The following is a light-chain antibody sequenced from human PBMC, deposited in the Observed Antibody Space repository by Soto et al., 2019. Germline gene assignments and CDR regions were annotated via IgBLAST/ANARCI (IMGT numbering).Light chain of an antibody. J-gene: IGKJ1*01. CDR1: QSVSSN. CDR2: GAS. V-gene: IGKV3-15*01. CDR3: QQYNTWPRT. Sequence: EIVMTQSPSTLSVSPGERATLSCRASQSVSSNLAWYQQKPGQAPRLLIYGASTRATGIPARFSGSGSGTDFTLTISSLQSEDFAVYYCQQYNTWPRTFGQGTKVDTK.